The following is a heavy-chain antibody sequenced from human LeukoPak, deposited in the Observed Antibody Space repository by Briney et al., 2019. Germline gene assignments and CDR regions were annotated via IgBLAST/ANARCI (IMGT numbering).Heavy chain of an antibody. CDR2: ISGSSSYI. J-gene: IGHJ5*02. V-gene: IGHV3-21*01. CDR1: GFTFSTYS. CDR3: ARRQSYGWFDP. Sequence: PGGSLRLSCAASGFTFSTYSMNWVRQAPGKGLEWVSSISGSSSYIYYADSVKGRFTISRDSAQNSLYLQMNSLRAEDTAVYYCARRQSYGWFDPWGQGTLVTVSS. D-gene: IGHD5-18*01.